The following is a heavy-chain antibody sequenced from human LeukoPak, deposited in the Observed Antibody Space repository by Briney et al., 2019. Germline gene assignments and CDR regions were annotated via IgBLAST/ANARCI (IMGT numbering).Heavy chain of an antibody. V-gene: IGHV1-18*01. J-gene: IGHJ5*02. CDR3: AREGSGSYINS. CDR2: ISAYNGNT. CDR1: GYTFTSYG. Sequence: ASVKVSCKASGYTFTSYGISWVRQAPGQGLEWMGWISAYNGNTNYAQKLQGRVTMTTDTSTSTAYMDLSSLRFEDTAVYYCAREGSGSYINSWGQGTLVTVSS. D-gene: IGHD3-10*01.